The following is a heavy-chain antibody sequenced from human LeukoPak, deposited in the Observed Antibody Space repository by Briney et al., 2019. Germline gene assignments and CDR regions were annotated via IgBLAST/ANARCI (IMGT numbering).Heavy chain of an antibody. CDR2: ISGSGVAT. CDR1: GFTFSGYA. V-gene: IGHV3-23*01. CDR3: ARDLRYWSSTSCVTYYGMDV. Sequence: GGSLRLSCAASGFTFSGYAVSWVRQAPGKGLEWVSSISGSGVATYSADSVKGRFTISRHNSKNTLYLQMNSLRAEDTAVYYCARDLRYWSSTSCVTYYGMDVWGQGTTVTVSS. J-gene: IGHJ6*02. D-gene: IGHD2-2*01.